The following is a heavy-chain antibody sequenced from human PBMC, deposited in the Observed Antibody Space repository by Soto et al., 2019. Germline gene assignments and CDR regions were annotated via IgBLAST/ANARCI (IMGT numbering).Heavy chain of an antibody. V-gene: IGHV1-18*01. Sequence: QLQLVQSGGEVKTPGASVKVSCTTSGYTFTSHGISWVRQAPGQGLERIGWISTYNGKTDNAQKFQGRVTMTADTRTSTVYMEVRSLRSDDTAVYYCARLLTEGATYREDAFDMWGQGTKVTVSS. J-gene: IGHJ3*02. D-gene: IGHD1-26*01. CDR2: ISTYNGKT. CDR3: ARLLTEGATYREDAFDM. CDR1: GYTFTSHG.